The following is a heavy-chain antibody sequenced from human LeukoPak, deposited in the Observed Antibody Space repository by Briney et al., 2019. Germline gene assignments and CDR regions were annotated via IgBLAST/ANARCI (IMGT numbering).Heavy chain of an antibody. D-gene: IGHD5-24*01. CDR3: ARSASAGYNFLGMDV. V-gene: IGHV3-7*01. Sequence: GGCLRLSRAASVFTHRNYWMSWVRQPPAKGLECVANIKQDGDKQYYVDSVRGRFTIPRGNAKNSLYLPKNSLRAEDTAVYSCARSASAGYNFLGMDVWGQGTTVTVSS. J-gene: IGHJ6*02. CDR2: IKQDGDKQ. CDR1: VFTHRNYW.